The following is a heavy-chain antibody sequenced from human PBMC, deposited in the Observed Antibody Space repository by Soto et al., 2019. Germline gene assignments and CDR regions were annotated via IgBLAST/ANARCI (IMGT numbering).Heavy chain of an antibody. CDR1: GFTFSIYA. CDR2: ISTNGGST. CDR3: VKGEYYYDSSGYYPFDY. Sequence: GGSLRLSCSASGFTFSIYAMHWVRQAPGKGLEYVSSISTNGGSTDYADSVKGRFTISRDNSKNTVYLQMSSLRVEDTAVYYCVKGEYYYDSSGYYPFDYWGQGTLVTFSS. D-gene: IGHD3-22*01. J-gene: IGHJ4*02. V-gene: IGHV3-64D*06.